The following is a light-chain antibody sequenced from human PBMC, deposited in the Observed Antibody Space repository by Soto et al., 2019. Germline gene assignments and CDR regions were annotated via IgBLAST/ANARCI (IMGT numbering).Light chain of an antibody. CDR2: GAS. V-gene: IGKV3-20*01. Sequence: EIVLTQSPGTLSLSPGERATLLCRASQTITTSQLAWYQQKPGQAPRVLIFGASNRATGIPDRFSGSGSGTDFTLTISRLEPEDFAIYYCQQYAGSPRTFGQGTTVEVK. J-gene: IGKJ1*01. CDR3: QQYAGSPRT. CDR1: QTITTSQ.